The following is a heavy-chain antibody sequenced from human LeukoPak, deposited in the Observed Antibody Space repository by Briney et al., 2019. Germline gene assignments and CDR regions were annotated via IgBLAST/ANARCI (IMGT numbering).Heavy chain of an antibody. CDR1: GFTSRNYA. CDR3: AKGQSAGTRVFRWFDP. Sequence: GGSLRLSCTASGFTSRNYAMTWVRQAPGKGLEFVSAISGSGGSTYYADSVKGRFTIARDNSNNTLYLQMNSLRAEDTAVYYCAKGQSAGTRVFRWFDPWGQGTLVTVSS. J-gene: IGHJ5*02. V-gene: IGHV3-23*01. D-gene: IGHD6-13*01. CDR2: ISGSGGST.